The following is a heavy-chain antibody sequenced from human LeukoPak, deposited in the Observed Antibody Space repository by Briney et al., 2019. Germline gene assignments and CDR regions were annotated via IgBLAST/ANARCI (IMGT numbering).Heavy chain of an antibody. CDR1: GVSISSSTYY. CDR3: ARDQQTCYDA. J-gene: IGHJ5*02. CDR2: IYYSGST. D-gene: IGHD2/OR15-2a*01. V-gene: IGHV4-39*07. Sequence: SETLSLTCTVSGVSISSSTYYWGWIRQPPGKGLEWIGSIYYSGSTYYNPSLKSRVTISVDTSKNQFSLKLSSVTAADTAVYYCARDQQTCYDAWGQGTLVTVSS.